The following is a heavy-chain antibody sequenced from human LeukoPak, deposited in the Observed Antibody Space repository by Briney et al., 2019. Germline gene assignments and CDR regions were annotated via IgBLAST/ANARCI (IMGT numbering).Heavy chain of an antibody. CDR3: ARRSSGGGLFDY. CDR1: GGSISSSSYY. J-gene: IGHJ4*02. CDR2: IFYSGNT. Sequence: SETLSLTCTVSGGSISSSSYYWGWIRQPPGKGLEWIGSIFYSGNTYYNASLKSRVTISVDTSKNHFSLKLSSVTSADTAVYYFARRSSGGGLFDYWGQGTLVTVSS. D-gene: IGHD6-19*01. V-gene: IGHV4-39*02.